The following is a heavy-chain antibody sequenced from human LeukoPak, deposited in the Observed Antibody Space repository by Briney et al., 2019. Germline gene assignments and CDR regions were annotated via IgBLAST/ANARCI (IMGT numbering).Heavy chain of an antibody. J-gene: IGHJ4*02. Sequence: GESLKISCKGSGYSFTNYWIGWVRQMSGKGLEWMGIIYPGDSDTRYSPSFQGQVTISADESISTTHLQWTSLKASDTAMYYCARPHYYDSSGYYNFFDYWGQGTLVTVSS. D-gene: IGHD3-22*01. CDR1: GYSFTNYW. V-gene: IGHV5-51*01. CDR3: ARPHYYDSSGYYNFFDY. CDR2: IYPGDSDT.